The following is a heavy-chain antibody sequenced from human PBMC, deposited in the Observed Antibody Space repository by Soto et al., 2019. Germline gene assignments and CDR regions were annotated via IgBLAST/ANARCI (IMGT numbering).Heavy chain of an antibody. V-gene: IGHV3-33*01. CDR2: IWYDGSNK. CDR3: ARDGYYGSGSPHDAFDI. D-gene: IGHD3-10*01. J-gene: IGHJ3*02. CDR1: GFTFSSFG. Sequence: QVQLVESGGGVVQPGRSLRPSCAASGFTFSSFGMHWVRQAPGKGLEWVAIIWYDGSNKYYADSVKGRFTISRDNSKNIVYQQMNSLRAEDTAVYYCARDGYYGSGSPHDAFDIWGQGTMVTVSS.